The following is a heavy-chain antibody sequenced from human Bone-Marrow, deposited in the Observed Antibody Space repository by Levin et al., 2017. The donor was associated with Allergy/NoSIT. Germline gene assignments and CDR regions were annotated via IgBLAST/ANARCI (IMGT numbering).Heavy chain of an antibody. J-gene: IGHJ5*01. Sequence: QPGGSLRLSCAGSGFTFNVFGMHWVRQAPGKGLEWVALISYDGKTTYYRDSVKGRFTISRDNSKKTLNLEMNSLRGEDSGVYYCAKEGQWLQWFDSWGQGSPVTVSS. CDR3: AKEGQWLQWFDS. CDR1: GFTFNVFG. CDR2: ISYDGKTT. D-gene: IGHD6-19*01. V-gene: IGHV3-30*18.